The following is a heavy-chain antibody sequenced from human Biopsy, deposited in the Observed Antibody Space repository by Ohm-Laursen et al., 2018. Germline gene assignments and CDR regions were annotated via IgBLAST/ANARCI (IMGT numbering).Heavy chain of an antibody. J-gene: IGHJ2*01. V-gene: IGHV3-33*01. D-gene: IGHD5/OR15-5a*01. CDR2: IYDDGINE. Sequence: SLRLSCEASGFTFTNDNMHWVRQAPGKGLEWVAAIYDDGINEYYADSVKGRFTISRDDSKNTLYLQMNSLRVEDTAVFYCARDLRGHWFFDLWGRGTLVTVSS. CDR1: GFTFTNDN. CDR3: ARDLRGHWFFDL.